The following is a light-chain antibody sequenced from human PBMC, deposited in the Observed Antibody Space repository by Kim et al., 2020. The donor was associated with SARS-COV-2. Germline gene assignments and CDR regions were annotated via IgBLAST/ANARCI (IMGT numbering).Light chain of an antibody. J-gene: IGLJ1*01. CDR2: EVT. CDR1: SSDVGRYDY. Sequence: QSALTQPPSASGSPGQSVTISCTGTSSDVGRYDYVSWYQQHPGKAPKLMIFEVTKRPSGVPDRFSGSKSGNTASLTVSGLQAEDEADYYCNSYGGSNNFVFGTGTKVTVL. CDR3: NSYGGSNNFV. V-gene: IGLV2-8*01.